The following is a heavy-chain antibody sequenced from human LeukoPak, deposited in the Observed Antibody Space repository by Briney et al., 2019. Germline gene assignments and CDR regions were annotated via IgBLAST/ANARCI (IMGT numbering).Heavy chain of an antibody. CDR2: ITDIGDSS. Sequence: GGSLRLSCAASGFTFSSYAMSWVRQAPGKGLEWVSVITDIGDSSYYADSVKGRFTISRDNSKNTLYLQMNSLRAEDTAVYYCAKALHWGYSYGRESGFFDYWGQGTLVTVSS. J-gene: IGHJ4*02. D-gene: IGHD5-18*01. V-gene: IGHV3-23*01. CDR3: AKALHWGYSYGRESGFFDY. CDR1: GFTFSSYA.